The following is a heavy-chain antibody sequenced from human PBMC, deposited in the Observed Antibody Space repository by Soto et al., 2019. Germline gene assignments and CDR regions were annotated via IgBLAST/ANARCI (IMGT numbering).Heavy chain of an antibody. V-gene: IGHV5-51*01. CDR3: ARLHRGTAMVTEGMDV. CDR2: IYPGDSDT. CDR1: GYSFTSYW. Sequence: GESLKISCKGSGYSFTSYWIGWVRQMPGKGLEWMGIIYPGDSDTRYSPSFQGQVTISADKSISTAYLQWSSLKASDTAMYYCARLHRGTAMVTEGMDVWGQGTTVTVSS. D-gene: IGHD5-18*01. J-gene: IGHJ6*02.